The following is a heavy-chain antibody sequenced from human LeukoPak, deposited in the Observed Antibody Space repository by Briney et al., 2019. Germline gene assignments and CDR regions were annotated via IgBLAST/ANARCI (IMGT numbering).Heavy chain of an antibody. Sequence: GGSLRLSCAASGFTFSSYSMNWVRQAPGKGLEWVSHITASGTAMFYADSVKGRFTISRDNAKNSLYLQMNSLRAEDTAVYYCARGVRGSSSPFDYWGQGTLVTVSS. V-gene: IGHV3-48*01. CDR2: ITASGTAM. CDR3: ARGVRGSSSPFDY. J-gene: IGHJ4*02. D-gene: IGHD6-6*01. CDR1: GFTFSSYS.